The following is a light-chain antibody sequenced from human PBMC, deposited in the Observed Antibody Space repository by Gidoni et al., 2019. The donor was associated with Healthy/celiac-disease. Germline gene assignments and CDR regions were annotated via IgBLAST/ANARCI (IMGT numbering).Light chain of an antibody. CDR1: QSVSSSY. V-gene: IGKV3-20*01. Sequence: EIVLTQSPGTLSLSPGERANLSCRASQSVSSSYLAWYQQKPGQAPRLLIYGASSRATGIPDRFSGSGSGTDFTLTISRLEPEDFAVYYCQQYGSSPFTFGPGTKVEIK. CDR3: QQYGSSPFT. CDR2: GAS. J-gene: IGKJ3*01.